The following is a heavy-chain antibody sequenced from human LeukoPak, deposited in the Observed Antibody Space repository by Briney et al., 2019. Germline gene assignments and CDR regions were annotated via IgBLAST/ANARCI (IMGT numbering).Heavy chain of an antibody. CDR3: ARQGVATAIDY. Sequence: PSETLSLTCTVSGGSMSSFYWSWIRQPAGKGLEWIGRIYASGNTNYNPSLKSRVTMSVDTSKNLFALKLSSVTAADTAVYYCARQGVATAIDYWGQGTLVTVSS. CDR1: GGSMSSFY. V-gene: IGHV4-4*07. D-gene: IGHD2-21*02. CDR2: IYASGNT. J-gene: IGHJ4*02.